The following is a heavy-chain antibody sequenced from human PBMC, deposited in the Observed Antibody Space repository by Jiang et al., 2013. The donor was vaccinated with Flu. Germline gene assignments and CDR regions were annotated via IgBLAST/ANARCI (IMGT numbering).Heavy chain of an antibody. V-gene: IGHV5-10-1*01. CDR3: AILRHTPMVTETKMAA. J-gene: IGHJ4*02. Sequence: HSGAEVKKPGESLTISCTGSGFTFSKYWISWVRQMPGKGLEWMGRIDPTDSFAKYNPSFQGHVTISADKSINTAYLQWSSLEASDTAIYYCAILRHTPMVTETKMAAWGQGTLVRRLL. CDR2: IDPTDSFA. D-gene: IGHD5-18*01. CDR1: GFTFSKYW.